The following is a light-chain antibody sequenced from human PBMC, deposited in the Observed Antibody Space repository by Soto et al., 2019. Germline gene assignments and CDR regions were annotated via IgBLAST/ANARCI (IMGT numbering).Light chain of an antibody. V-gene: IGKV1-33*01. Sequence: DVKMTQSPSSLSAFVGDRVSITCQASQAINNYVSWDLQRPGKGPKALIYEASSFETGVPSRFRGSGSGTDCTLTISSLQPEDFGTFFCQQYDNGPYTFGQGTKLEIK. CDR3: QQYDNGPYT. J-gene: IGKJ2*01. CDR2: EAS. CDR1: QAINNY.